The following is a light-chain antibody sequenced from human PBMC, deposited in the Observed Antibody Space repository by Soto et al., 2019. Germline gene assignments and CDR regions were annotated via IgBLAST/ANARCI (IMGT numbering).Light chain of an antibody. J-gene: IGLJ1*01. CDR2: EVS. CDR1: SSDVGDYNY. Sequence: QSVLTQPPSASGSPGQSVTISCTGTSSDVGDYNYVSWYQQHPGKAPKLMIYEVSKRPSGVPDRFSGSKSGNMASLTVSGLQAEDEADYYCSSYAGSNIYVFGSGTKVTVL. CDR3: SSYAGSNIYV. V-gene: IGLV2-8*01.